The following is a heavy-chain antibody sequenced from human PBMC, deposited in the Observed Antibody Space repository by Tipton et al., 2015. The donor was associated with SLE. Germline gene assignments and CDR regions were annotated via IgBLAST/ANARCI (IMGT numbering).Heavy chain of an antibody. V-gene: IGHV4-4*02. CDR3: ARRIRMFAFDI. D-gene: IGHD2/OR15-2a*01. Sequence: TLSLTCTVSGDSISSRYWWSWVRQPPGKGLQWIGEIFHSGSTNYNPSLKSRLAISLDKSKNQFSLKLNSLTAADTAVYYCARRIRMFAFDIWGQGTMVTVSS. CDR1: GDSISSRYW. J-gene: IGHJ3*02. CDR2: IFHSGST.